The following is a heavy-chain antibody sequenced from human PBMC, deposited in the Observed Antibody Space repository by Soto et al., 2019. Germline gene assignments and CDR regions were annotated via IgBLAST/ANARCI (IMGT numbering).Heavy chain of an antibody. CDR3: ARHLYGMDV. Sequence: PGGSLRLSCAASGFTSSSYAMHWVRQAPGKGLEWVAVISYDGSNKYYADSVKGRFTISRDNSKNTLYLQMNSLRAEDTAVYYCARHLYGMDVWGQGTKVTVYS. V-gene: IGHV3-30-3*01. CDR2: ISYDGSNK. J-gene: IGHJ6*02. CDR1: GFTSSSYA.